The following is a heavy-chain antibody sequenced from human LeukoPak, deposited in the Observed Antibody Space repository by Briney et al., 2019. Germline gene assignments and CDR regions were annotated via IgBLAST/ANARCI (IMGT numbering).Heavy chain of an antibody. D-gene: IGHD3-16*01. J-gene: IGHJ4*02. V-gene: IGHV3-9*01. CDR2: ISWNSGSI. CDR3: AKDRDRPRLGGVFVATFDY. CDR1: GFTFDDYA. Sequence: GGSLRLSCAASGFTFDDYAMHWVRHAPGKGLEWVSGISWNSGSIGYADSVKGRFTISRDNAKNSLYLQMNSLRAEDTALYYCAKDRDRPRLGGVFVATFDYWGQGTLVTVSS.